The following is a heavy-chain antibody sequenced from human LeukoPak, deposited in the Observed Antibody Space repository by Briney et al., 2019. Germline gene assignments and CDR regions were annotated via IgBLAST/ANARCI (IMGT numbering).Heavy chain of an antibody. V-gene: IGHV3-21*01. CDR3: ARAGDTYSGSYYAY. D-gene: IGHD1-26*01. J-gene: IGHJ4*02. CDR1: GFTFSSYT. Sequence: GGCLRLSCAASGFTFSSYTMNWVRQAPGKGLEYVSSISSSSSHIYYADSVKGRFTISRDNAKNSLYLQMNSLRAGDTAVYYCARAGDTYSGSYYAYWGQGTLVTVSS. CDR2: ISSSSSHI.